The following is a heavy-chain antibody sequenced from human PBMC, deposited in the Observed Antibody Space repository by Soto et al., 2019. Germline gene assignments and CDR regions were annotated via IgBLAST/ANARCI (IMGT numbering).Heavy chain of an antibody. CDR2: IWYDGSNK. D-gene: IGHD6-13*01. CDR1: GFTFSSYG. Sequence: PGGSLRLSCAASGFTFSSYGMHWVRQAPGKGLEWVAVIWYDGSNKYYADSVKGRFTISRDNSKNTLYLQMNSLRAEDTAVYYCARDRAAGTDAFAIWGQGTMVTVSS. J-gene: IGHJ3*02. CDR3: ARDRAAGTDAFAI. V-gene: IGHV3-33*01.